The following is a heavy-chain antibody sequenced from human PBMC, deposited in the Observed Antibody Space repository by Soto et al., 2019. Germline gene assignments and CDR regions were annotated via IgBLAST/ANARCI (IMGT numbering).Heavy chain of an antibody. CDR2: IYHSGST. Sequence: ETLSLTCAVSGYSISSGYYWGWIRQPPGKGLEWIGSIYHSGSTYYNPSLKSRVTISVDTSKNQFSLKLSSVTAADTAVYYCARSRGTMVRGVILNDAFDIWGQGTMVTVSS. J-gene: IGHJ3*02. CDR1: GYSISSGYY. D-gene: IGHD3-10*01. CDR3: ARSRGTMVRGVILNDAFDI. V-gene: IGHV4-38-2*01.